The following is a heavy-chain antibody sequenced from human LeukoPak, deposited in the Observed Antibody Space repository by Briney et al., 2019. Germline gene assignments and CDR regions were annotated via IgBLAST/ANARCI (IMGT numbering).Heavy chain of an antibody. V-gene: IGHV3-23*01. J-gene: IGHJ4*02. CDR2: ISGSGGST. Sequence: GGSLRLSCAASGFTFSSYAMSWVRQAPGKGLEWVSAISGSGGSTYYADSVKGRFTISGDNSKNTLYLQMNSLRAEDTAVYYCARGYSYGRGYFDYWGQGTLVTVSS. D-gene: IGHD5-18*01. CDR1: GFTFSSYA. CDR3: ARGYSYGRGYFDY.